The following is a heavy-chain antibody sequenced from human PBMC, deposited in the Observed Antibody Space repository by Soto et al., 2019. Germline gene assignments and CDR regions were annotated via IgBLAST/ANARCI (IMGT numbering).Heavy chain of an antibody. V-gene: IGHV4-34*01. D-gene: IGHD1-1*01. CDR1: GGFVTSGSYY. CDR2: MSHSGGT. J-gene: IGHJ3*02. CDR3: ARVERGTATTVVDAFDI. Sequence: QVQLQQWGAGLLKPSETLSLTCAVYGGFVTSGSYYWSWIRQPPGKGLEWIGEMSHSGGTQFNTSLKSRVTISVDTSKNQFTLKMSSVTAADTALYSCARVERGTATTVVDAFDIWGPGTMVTVSS.